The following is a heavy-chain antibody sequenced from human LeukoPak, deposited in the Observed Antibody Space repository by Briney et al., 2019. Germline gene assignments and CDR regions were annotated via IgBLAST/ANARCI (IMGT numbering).Heavy chain of an antibody. D-gene: IGHD6-19*01. V-gene: IGHV3-66*01. CDR1: GFTVSSNY. Sequence: GGSLRLSCAASGFTVSSNYMSWVRQAPGKGLEWVSVIYSGGSTYYADSVKGRFTISRDNSKNTLYLQMNSLRAEDTAVYYCAREPLIAVAGTYCYYYGMDVWGQGTTVTVSS. CDR3: AREPLIAVAGTYCYYYGMDV. J-gene: IGHJ6*02. CDR2: IYSGGST.